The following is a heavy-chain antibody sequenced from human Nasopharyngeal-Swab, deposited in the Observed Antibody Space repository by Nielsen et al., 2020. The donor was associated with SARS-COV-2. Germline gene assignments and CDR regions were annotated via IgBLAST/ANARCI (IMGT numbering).Heavy chain of an antibody. CDR3: ARDEDAFWSGDTPV. J-gene: IGHJ4*02. D-gene: IGHD3-3*01. V-gene: IGHV3-21*01. Sequence: GESLKISCAASGFTFNNYNFNWVRQAPGKGLEWVSSISSSSSYIYYADSVKGRFTISRDNAKNTLYLQMNSLRAEDTAVYYCARDEDAFWSGDTPVWGQGTLVTVSS. CDR1: GFTFNNYN. CDR2: ISSSSSYI.